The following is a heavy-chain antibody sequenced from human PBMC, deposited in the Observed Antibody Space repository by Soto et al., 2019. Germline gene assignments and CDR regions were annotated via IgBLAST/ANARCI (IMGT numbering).Heavy chain of an antibody. CDR3: ARGPLGVVKD. CDR1: GGSISSYY. CDR2: MYYSGST. D-gene: IGHD3-3*01. Sequence: SETLSLTCTVSGGSISSYYWSWIRQSPGKGLEWIGYMYYSGSTNYNPSLKSRVTISIDTSRNQFSLKLSSVTAADTAVYYCARGPLGVVKDWGQGTLVTVST. J-gene: IGHJ4*02. V-gene: IGHV4-59*01.